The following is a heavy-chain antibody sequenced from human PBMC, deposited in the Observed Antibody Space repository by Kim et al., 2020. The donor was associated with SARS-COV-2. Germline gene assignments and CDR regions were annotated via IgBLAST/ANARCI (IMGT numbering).Heavy chain of an antibody. Sequence: SETLSLTCAVYGGSFSGYYWSWIRQPPGKGLEWIGEINHSGSTNYNPSLKSRVTISVDTSKNQFSLKLSSVTAADTAVYYCARGPGYSTIDYWGQGTLAT. CDR1: GGSFSGYY. CDR3: ARGPGYSTIDY. CDR2: INHSGST. V-gene: IGHV4-34*01. J-gene: IGHJ4*02. D-gene: IGHD6-13*01.